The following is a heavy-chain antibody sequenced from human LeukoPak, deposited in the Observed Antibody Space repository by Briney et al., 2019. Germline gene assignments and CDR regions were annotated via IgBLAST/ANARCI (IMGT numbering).Heavy chain of an antibody. CDR1: GGSISSYY. CDR3: ARHPGATGTDY. D-gene: IGHD4-17*01. V-gene: IGHV4-59*08. Sequence: ASETLSLTCTVSGGSISSYYWSWIRQPPGKGLEWIGYIYYSGSTNYNPSLKSRVTISVDTSKNQFSLKLSSVTAADTAVYYCARHPGATGTDYWGQGTLVTVSS. CDR2: IYYSGST. J-gene: IGHJ4*02.